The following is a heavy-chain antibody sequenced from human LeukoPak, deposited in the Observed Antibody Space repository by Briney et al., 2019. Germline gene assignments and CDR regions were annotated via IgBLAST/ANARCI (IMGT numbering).Heavy chain of an antibody. J-gene: IGHJ2*01. CDR3: ARYDFILISYFDL. V-gene: IGHV3-53*01. Sequence: GGSLRLSCAASGFTVSNNYMSWVRQAPGKKLEWVSDTYSDGTTFYADSVKGRFTISRDNSKNTLYLQMNSLRAEDTAVYHCARYDFILISYFDLWGRGALVTVSS. D-gene: IGHD3-3*01. CDR1: GFTVSNNY. CDR2: TYSDGTT.